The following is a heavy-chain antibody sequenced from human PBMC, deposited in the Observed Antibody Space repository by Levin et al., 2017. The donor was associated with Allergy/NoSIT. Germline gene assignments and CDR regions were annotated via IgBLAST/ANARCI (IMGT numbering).Heavy chain of an antibody. D-gene: IGHD6-13*01. V-gene: IGHV4-39*02. J-gene: IGHJ4*02. CDR3: ARERRIAAAGTMFLDY. CDR1: GGSISSSSYY. Sequence: SETLSLTCTVSGGSISSSSYYWGWIRQPPGKGLEWIGSIYYSGSTYYNPSLKSRVTISVDTSKNQFSLKLSSVTAADTAVYYCARERRIAAAGTMFLDYWGQGTLVTVSS. CDR2: IYYSGST.